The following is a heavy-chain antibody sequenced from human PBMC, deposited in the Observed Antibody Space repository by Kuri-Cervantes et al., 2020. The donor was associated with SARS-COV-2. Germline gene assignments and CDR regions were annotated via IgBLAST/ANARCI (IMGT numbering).Heavy chain of an antibody. CDR3: AKLFGVVVAGTLDY. V-gene: IGHV3-23*01. D-gene: IGHD2-15*01. Sequence: GESLKISCAASGFTFSNYAMSWVRQAPGKGLEWVSGLGGSGDDTYYADSVKGRFTISRDNSKNTLYLQMNSLRAEDTAIYYCAKLFGVVVAGTLDYWGQGALVTVSS. J-gene: IGHJ4*02. CDR1: GFTFSNYA. CDR2: LGGSGDDT.